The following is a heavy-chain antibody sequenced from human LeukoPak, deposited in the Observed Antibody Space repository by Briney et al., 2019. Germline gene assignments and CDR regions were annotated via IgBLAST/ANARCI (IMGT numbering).Heavy chain of an antibody. CDR3: ARWEGDY. Sequence: PRGSLRLSCAASGFTFNIYGMHWVRQAPGKGLEWVAVIWYDGSNKYYADSVKGRFTISRDNSKNTLYLQMNSLRAEDTAVYYCARWEGDYWGQGTLVTVSS. V-gene: IGHV3-33*01. J-gene: IGHJ4*02. CDR2: IWYDGSNK. CDR1: GFTFNIYG. D-gene: IGHD1-26*01.